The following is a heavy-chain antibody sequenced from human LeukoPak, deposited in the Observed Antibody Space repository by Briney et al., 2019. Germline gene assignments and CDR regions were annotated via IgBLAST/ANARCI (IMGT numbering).Heavy chain of an antibody. J-gene: IGHJ4*02. CDR3: ALRRGYSGWYRFDY. Sequence: GGSLRLSCAASGFTFSSYGMHWVRQAPGKGLEWVAFIRYDGSNKYYADSVKGRFTISRDNSKNTLYLQMNSLRAEDTAVYNCALRRGYSGWYRFDYWGQGTLVTVSS. V-gene: IGHV3-30*02. D-gene: IGHD6-19*01. CDR1: GFTFSSYG. CDR2: IRYDGSNK.